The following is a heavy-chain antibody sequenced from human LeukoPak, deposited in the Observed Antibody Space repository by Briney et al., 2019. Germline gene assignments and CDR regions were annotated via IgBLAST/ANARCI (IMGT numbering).Heavy chain of an antibody. CDR3: ARVGPRNWNDSPYPRASWFDP. CDR1: GGSISSRSYY. D-gene: IGHD1-1*01. J-gene: IGHJ5*02. V-gene: IGHV4-39*07. CDR2: IDYSGST. Sequence: PSETLSLTCTVSGGSISSRSYYWGWIRQPPGKGLEWIGSIDYSGSTYHNPSLKSRVTISVDTSKNQFSLKLSSVTAADTAVYYCARVGPRNWNDSPYPRASWFDPWGQGTLVTVSS.